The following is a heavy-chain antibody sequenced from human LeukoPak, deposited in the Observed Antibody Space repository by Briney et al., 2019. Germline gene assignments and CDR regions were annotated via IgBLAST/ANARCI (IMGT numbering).Heavy chain of an antibody. CDR1: GFTFSSYS. J-gene: IGHJ4*02. V-gene: IGHV3-21*01. D-gene: IGHD3-22*01. Sequence: PGGSLRLSCAASGFTFSSYSMNWVRQAPGKGLEWVSSISSSSSYIYYADSVKGRFTISRDNAKNSLYLQMNSLRAEDTAVYYCARDMGITMIVDGDYWGQGTLVTVSS. CDR3: ARDMGITMIVDGDY. CDR2: ISSSSSYI.